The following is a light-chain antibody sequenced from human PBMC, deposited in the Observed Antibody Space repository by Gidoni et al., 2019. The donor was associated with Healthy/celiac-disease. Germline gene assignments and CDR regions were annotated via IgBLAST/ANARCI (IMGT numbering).Light chain of an antibody. J-gene: IGLJ1*01. Sequence: SYEMPQPPAVSVSPGQTASITCSGDKLGDKYACWYQQKPGQSPVLVIYQESTRPSGIPERFSGSNSGNTATLTISGTQAMDEADYYCQAWDSSTAVFGTGTKVTVL. CDR1: KLGDKY. CDR3: QAWDSSTAV. CDR2: QES. V-gene: IGLV3-1*01.